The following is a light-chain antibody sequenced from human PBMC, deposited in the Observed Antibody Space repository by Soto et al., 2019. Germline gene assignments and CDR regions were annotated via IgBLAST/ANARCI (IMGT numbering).Light chain of an antibody. J-gene: IGKJ1*01. V-gene: IGKV3-20*01. CDR2: GAS. Sequence: VLTQSPCTLSLSPGERATLSCRASQSVSSSYLAWYQQKPGQAPRLLIYGASSRATGIPDRFSGSGSGTDFTLTISRLEPEDFAVYYCQQYGSSPWTFGQGTKVDIK. CDR1: QSVSSSY. CDR3: QQYGSSPWT.